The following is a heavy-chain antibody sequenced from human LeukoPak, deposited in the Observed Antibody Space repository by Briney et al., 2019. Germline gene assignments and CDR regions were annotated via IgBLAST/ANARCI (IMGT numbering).Heavy chain of an antibody. D-gene: IGHD4-23*01. V-gene: IGHV1-69*04. CDR3: ASSGTVVTPGAFDI. J-gene: IGHJ3*02. CDR2: IIPILGIA. CDR1: GGTFSSYA. Sequence: SVKVSCKASGGTFSSYAISWVRQAPGQGLEWMGRIIPILGIANYAQKFQGRVTITADKSTSTAYTELSSLRSEDTAVYYCASSGTVVTPGAFDIWGQGTMVTVSS.